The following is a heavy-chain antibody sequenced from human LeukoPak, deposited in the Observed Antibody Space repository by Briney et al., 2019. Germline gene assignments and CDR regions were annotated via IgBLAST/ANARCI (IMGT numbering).Heavy chain of an antibody. CDR1: GGSINTYH. CDR2: IYYSGTT. Sequence: SETLSLTCTVSGGSINTYHWSWIRQHPGKGLEWIGHIYYSGTTYYNPSLKSRVTISVDTSKNQFSLKLTSVTAADTAVYYCARDRGNDDFDIWGQGTMVTVSS. J-gene: IGHJ3*02. V-gene: IGHV4-59*06. CDR3: ARDRGNDDFDI. D-gene: IGHD3-10*01.